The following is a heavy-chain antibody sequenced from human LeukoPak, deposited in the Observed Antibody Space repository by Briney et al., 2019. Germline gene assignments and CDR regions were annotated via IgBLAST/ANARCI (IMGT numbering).Heavy chain of an antibody. CDR1: GYSFANYW. CDR2: IYPGDSDT. D-gene: IGHD4-17*01. Sequence: GESLKISCKGSGYSFANYWIGWVRQMPGKGLEWMGIIYPGDSDTRYSPSFQGQVTISADKSISTAYLQWSSLKASDTAMYYCASPYPKNDYGDLWAFDIWGQGTMVTVSS. CDR3: ASPYPKNDYGDLWAFDI. J-gene: IGHJ3*02. V-gene: IGHV5-51*01.